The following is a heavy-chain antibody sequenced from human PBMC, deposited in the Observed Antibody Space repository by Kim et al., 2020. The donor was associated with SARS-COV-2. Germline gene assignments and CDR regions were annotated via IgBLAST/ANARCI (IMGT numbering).Heavy chain of an antibody. V-gene: IGHV3-7*01. CDR1: GFPFSTYY. Sequence: GGSLRLSCVASGFPFSTYYMNWVRQAPGKGLEWVANIKQDGSENHYVDSVKGRFTVSRDNAKNSLYLQMDSLRAEDTAVYYCARDRGVDVHYYYGLDVWG. CDR2: IKQDGSEN. CDR3: ARDRGVDVHYYYGLDV. J-gene: IGHJ6*01. D-gene: IGHD2-8*01.